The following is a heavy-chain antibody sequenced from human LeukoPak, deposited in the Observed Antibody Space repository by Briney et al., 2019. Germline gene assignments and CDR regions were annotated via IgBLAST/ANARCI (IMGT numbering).Heavy chain of an antibody. Sequence: GSLKISCKGSGYSFTSYRIGWVRRMPGKGLEGMGLIYPGDSDTRYSPSFQGQVTISADKSISTAYLQWSSLKASDTAMYYCARHVYYYDSSAHFDYWGQGTLVTVSS. CDR1: GYSFTSYR. V-gene: IGHV5-51*01. D-gene: IGHD3-22*01. CDR3: ARHVYYYDSSAHFDY. CDR2: IYPGDSDT. J-gene: IGHJ4*02.